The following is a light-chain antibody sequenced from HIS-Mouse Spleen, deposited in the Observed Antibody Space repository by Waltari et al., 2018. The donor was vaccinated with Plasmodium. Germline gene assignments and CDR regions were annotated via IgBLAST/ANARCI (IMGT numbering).Light chain of an antibody. CDR1: QSVSSSY. CDR2: GAS. CDR3: QQYNNWPPYT. Sequence: EIVLTQSPGTLSLSLGERATLSCRASQSVSSSYLAWYQQKPGQAPRLLIYGASSRATGIPDRFSGSGSGTDFTLTISSLQSEDFAVYYCQQYNNWPPYTFGQGTKLEIK. J-gene: IGKJ2*01. V-gene: IGKV3-20*01.